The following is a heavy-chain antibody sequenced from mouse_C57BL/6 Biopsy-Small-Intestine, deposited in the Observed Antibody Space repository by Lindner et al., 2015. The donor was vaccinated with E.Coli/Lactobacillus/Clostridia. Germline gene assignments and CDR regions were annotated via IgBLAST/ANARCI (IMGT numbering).Heavy chain of an antibody. V-gene: IGHV1-80*01. CDR2: IYPGDGDT. J-gene: IGHJ2*01. CDR3: ARGGYGSSLSYFDY. CDR1: GYAFSSYW. D-gene: IGHD1-1*01. Sequence: VQLQESGAELVKPGASVKISCKASGYAFSSYWMNWVKQRPGKGLEWIGQIYPGDGDTNYNGKFKGKATLTADKSSSTAYMQLSSLTSEDSAVYFCARGGYGSSLSYFDYWGQGTTLTVSS.